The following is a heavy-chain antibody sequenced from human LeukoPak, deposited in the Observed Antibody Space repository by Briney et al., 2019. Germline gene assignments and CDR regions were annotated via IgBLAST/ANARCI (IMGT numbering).Heavy chain of an antibody. CDR2: MRYDGISK. V-gene: IGHV3-30*02. CDR1: GFTFSSYG. CDR3: AKGKAGYFDY. J-gene: IGHJ4*02. D-gene: IGHD6-13*01. Sequence: GGSLRLSCAASGFTFSSYGMHWVRQAPGKGLEWVAFMRYDGISKYYADSVKGRFTISRDNSENTLYLQMNSLRTEDTAMYFCAKGKAGYFDYWGQGTLVTVSS.